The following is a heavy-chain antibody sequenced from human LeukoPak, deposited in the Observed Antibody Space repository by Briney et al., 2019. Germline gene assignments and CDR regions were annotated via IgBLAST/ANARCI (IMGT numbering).Heavy chain of an antibody. D-gene: IGHD4-23*01. CDR2: IRSKAYGGTT. CDR3: TSLGDGGIVFDY. CDR1: GFSVSSDY. Sequence: GGSLRLSCAASGFSVSSDYMGWVRQAPGKGLEWVGFIRSKAYGGTTEYAASVKGRFTTSRDDSKSIAYLQMNSLKTEDTAVYYCTSLGDGGIVFDYWGQGTLVTVSS. J-gene: IGHJ4*02. V-gene: IGHV3-49*04.